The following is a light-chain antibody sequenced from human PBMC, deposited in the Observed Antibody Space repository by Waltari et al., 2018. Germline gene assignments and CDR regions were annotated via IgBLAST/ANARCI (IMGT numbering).Light chain of an antibody. V-gene: IGKV3-20*01. CDR2: HAS. J-gene: IGKJ1*01. CDR1: QGVGKY. Sequence: EIVLTQSPGTLSLSPGERATLSCRASQGVGKYLAWYXQRPGQAPRLLLYHASSRATGIPDRXSGSGFGTDFSLTIXRLEPEDFAVYYCQXYDFLPATFGQGTTXEIK. CDR3: QXYDFLPAT.